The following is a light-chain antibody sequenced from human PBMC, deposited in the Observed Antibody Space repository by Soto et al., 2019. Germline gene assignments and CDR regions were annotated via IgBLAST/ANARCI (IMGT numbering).Light chain of an antibody. CDR1: QSISSSS. Sequence: ENVLTQFPVTLSFSPLERATLSCMASQSISSSSLVWYQQKPGQAPRLLMYGTSTRAPGIPDRFSGSGSGTDFTLIITRLEPEDFAVYYCQHSGGSWTFGQGTKVDIK. V-gene: IGKV3-20*01. CDR2: GTS. J-gene: IGKJ1*01. CDR3: QHSGGSWT.